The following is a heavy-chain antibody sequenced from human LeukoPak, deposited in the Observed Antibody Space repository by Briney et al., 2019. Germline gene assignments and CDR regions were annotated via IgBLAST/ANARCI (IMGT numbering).Heavy chain of an antibody. J-gene: IGHJ3*02. CDR1: GGSFSGYY. CDR3: ARGRFDIKDAFDI. CDR2: INHSGST. V-gene: IGHV4-34*01. D-gene: IGHD3-9*01. Sequence: SETLSLTCAVYGGSFSGYYWSWIRQPPVKGLEWIGEINHSGSTNYNPSLKSRVTISVDTSKNQFSLKLSSVTAADTAVYYCARGRFDIKDAFDIWVQGTMVTVSS.